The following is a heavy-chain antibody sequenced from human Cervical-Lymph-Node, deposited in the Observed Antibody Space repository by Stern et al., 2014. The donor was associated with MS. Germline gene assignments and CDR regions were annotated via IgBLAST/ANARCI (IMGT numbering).Heavy chain of an antibody. CDR2: IHHSGTT. D-gene: IGHD5-12*01. CDR1: GDSISGGDW. CDR3: ARASLSGYDWFDP. J-gene: IGHJ5*02. Sequence: QLQLQESGPGLVKPSGTLSLTCAVSGDSISGGDWWSWVRQSPGKGLEWIGEIHHSGTTNYNPSLESRLSISIDTSKNQLFRHLHSVTAADTALYYCARASLSGYDWFDPWGQGTLVTVSS. V-gene: IGHV4-4*02.